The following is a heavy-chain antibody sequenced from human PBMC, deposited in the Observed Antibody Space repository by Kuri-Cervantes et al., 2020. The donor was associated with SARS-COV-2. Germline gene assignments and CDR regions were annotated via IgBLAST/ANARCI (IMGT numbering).Heavy chain of an antibody. Sequence: GESLKISCAASGFTFSSYWMHWVRQAPGKGLEWVASISYDGTNKYYAESVKGRFTVSRDNSKNTLFVQMDTLSAGDTAVYRCARLGPFDYWGQGTLVTVSS. CDR3: ARLGPFDY. J-gene: IGHJ4*02. CDR2: ISYDGTNK. CDR1: GFTFSSYW. V-gene: IGHV3-30*03. D-gene: IGHD3-16*01.